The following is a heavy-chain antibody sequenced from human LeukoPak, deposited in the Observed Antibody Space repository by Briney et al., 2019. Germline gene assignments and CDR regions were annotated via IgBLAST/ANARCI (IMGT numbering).Heavy chain of an antibody. V-gene: IGHV1-18*01. CDR3: ARYVVVPAELDY. Sequence: ASVKVSCKASGYTFTSYGISWVRQAPGQGLEWMGWISAYNGNTNYAQKLQGRVTITADESTSTAYMELSSLRSEDTAVYYCARYVVVPAELDYWGQGTLVTVSS. J-gene: IGHJ4*02. D-gene: IGHD2-2*01. CDR2: ISAYNGNT. CDR1: GYTFTSYG.